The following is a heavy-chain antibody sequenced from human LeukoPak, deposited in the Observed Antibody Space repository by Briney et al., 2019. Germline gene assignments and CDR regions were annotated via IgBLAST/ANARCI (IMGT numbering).Heavy chain of an antibody. CDR3: ARDRGGYNWNDGSSDY. D-gene: IGHD1-20*01. Sequence: PGGSLRLSCAASGFTFSSYGMHWVRQAPGKGLEWVAVIWYDGSNKYYADSVKGRFTISRDNSKNTLYLQMNSLRAEDTAVYYCARDRGGYNWNDGSSDYWGQGTLVTVSS. CDR1: GFTFSSYG. J-gene: IGHJ4*02. V-gene: IGHV3-33*01. CDR2: IWYDGSNK.